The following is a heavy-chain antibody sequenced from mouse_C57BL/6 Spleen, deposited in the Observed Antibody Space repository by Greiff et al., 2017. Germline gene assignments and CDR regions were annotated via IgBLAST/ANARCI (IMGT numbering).Heavy chain of an antibody. CDR2: INPNNGGT. CDR3: ARGPYGNYAWFAY. Sequence: EVQLQQSGPALVKPGASVKISCKASGYTFTDSYMNWVKQSHGKSLEWIGDINPNNGGTSYNQKFKGKATLTVDKSSSTAYMELRSLTSEDSAVYYCARGPYGNYAWFAYWGQGTLVTVSA. J-gene: IGHJ3*01. V-gene: IGHV1-26*01. D-gene: IGHD2-1*01. CDR1: GYTFTDSY.